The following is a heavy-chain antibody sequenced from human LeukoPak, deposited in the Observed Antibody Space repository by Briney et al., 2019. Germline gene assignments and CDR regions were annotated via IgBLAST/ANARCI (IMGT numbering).Heavy chain of an antibody. Sequence: PSETLSPTCTVSGGSISSYYWSWIRQPPGKGLEWIGYIYYSGSTNYNPSLKSRVTISVDTSKNQFSLKLSSVTTADTAVYYCARLSRDGYIVDYWGQGTLVTVSS. D-gene: IGHD5-24*01. J-gene: IGHJ4*02. V-gene: IGHV4-59*01. CDR3: ARLSRDGYIVDY. CDR2: IYYSGST. CDR1: GGSISSYY.